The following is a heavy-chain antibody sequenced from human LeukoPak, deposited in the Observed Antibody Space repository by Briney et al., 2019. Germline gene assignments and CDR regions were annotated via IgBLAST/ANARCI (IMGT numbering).Heavy chain of an antibody. CDR2: ISSSGSTI. CDR3: ARLAAAGPGDY. J-gene: IGHJ4*02. V-gene: IGHV3-11*01. Sequence: PGGSLRLSCAASGFTFSEYYMSWIRDAPGKGLEWVSFISSSGSTIYYADSVKGRFTISRDNAKNSLYLQMNSLRAEDTAVYYCARLAAAGPGDYWGQGTLVTVSS. CDR1: GFTFSEYY. D-gene: IGHD6-13*01.